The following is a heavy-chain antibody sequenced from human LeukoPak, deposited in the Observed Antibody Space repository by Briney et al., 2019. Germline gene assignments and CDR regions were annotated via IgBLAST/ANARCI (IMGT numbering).Heavy chain of an antibody. V-gene: IGHV3-15*01. CDR3: ITDRGDGDIRRWGC. Sequence: KAGGSLRLSCAASGFTFSNAWMSWVRQAPGRGLEWVGRIKSKTDGVTTDYAAPVRGRFTISRDDSNNTLYVQMNSLKTEDTAVYYCITDRGDGDIRRWGCWGQGTLVTVSS. CDR1: GFTFSNAW. CDR2: IKSKTDGVTT. D-gene: IGHD4-17*01. J-gene: IGHJ4*02.